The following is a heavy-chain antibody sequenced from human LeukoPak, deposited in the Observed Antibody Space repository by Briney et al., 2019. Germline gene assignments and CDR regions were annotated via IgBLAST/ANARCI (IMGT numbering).Heavy chain of an antibody. Sequence: PGGSLRLSCAASGFRFSNFVMNWVRQAPGKGLEWVSGISGNGVSTYYADSVKGRFTVSRDNSKNTLYLQMNSLRAEDTAVYYCAYGYSSSWFYFDYWGQGTLVTVSS. CDR3: AYGYSSSWFYFDY. D-gene: IGHD6-13*01. CDR1: GFRFSNFV. CDR2: ISGNGVST. V-gene: IGHV3-23*01. J-gene: IGHJ4*02.